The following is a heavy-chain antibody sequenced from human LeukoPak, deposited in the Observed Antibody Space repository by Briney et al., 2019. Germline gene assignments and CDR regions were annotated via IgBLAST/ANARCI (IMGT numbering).Heavy chain of an antibody. V-gene: IGHV4-34*01. D-gene: IGHD4-17*01. CDR3: ARASHDYGDYSHFDY. CDR1: GGSFSGYY. CDR2: INHSGST. Sequence: PSETLTLTCAVYGGSFSGYYWSWIRQPPGKGLEWIGEINHSGSTNYNPSLKSRVTISVDTSKNQFSLKLSSVTAADTAVYYCARASHDYGDYSHFDYWGQGTLVTVSS. J-gene: IGHJ4*02.